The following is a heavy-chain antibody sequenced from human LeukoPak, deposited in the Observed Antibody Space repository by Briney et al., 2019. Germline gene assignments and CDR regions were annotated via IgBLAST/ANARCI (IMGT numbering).Heavy chain of an antibody. J-gene: IGHJ4*02. D-gene: IGHD2-15*01. Sequence: GGSLRLSCAASGFTFSRYAMSWVRQAPGKGLDWVSAIRASGDITYYADSVKGRFTISRDNSKNALYLQMNSLRAEDTAVYYCAKMRPEIVVVAEIDYWGQGTLVTVSP. V-gene: IGHV3-23*01. CDR3: AKMRPEIVVVAEIDY. CDR1: GFTFSRYA. CDR2: IRASGDIT.